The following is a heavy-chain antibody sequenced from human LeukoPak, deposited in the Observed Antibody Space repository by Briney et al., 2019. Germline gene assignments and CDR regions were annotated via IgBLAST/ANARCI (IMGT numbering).Heavy chain of an antibody. CDR2: IGTAGDT. CDR3: AGGGNSSSWYNFDY. V-gene: IGHV3-13*01. D-gene: IGHD6-13*01. Sequence: GGSLRLSCAASGFTFSSYDMHWVRQATGKGLEWVSAIGTAGDTYYPGSVKGRFTISRENAKNSLYLQMNSLRAEDTAVYYCAGGGNSSSWYNFDYWGQGTLVTVSS. CDR1: GFTFSSYD. J-gene: IGHJ4*02.